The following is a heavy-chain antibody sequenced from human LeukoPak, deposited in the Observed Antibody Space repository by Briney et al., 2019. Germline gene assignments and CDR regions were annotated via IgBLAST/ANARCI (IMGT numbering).Heavy chain of an antibody. Sequence: GGSLRLSCAASGFTFDDYAMHWVRQAPGKGLVWVSRINSDGSSISYADSVKGRFTISRDNAKNTLYLQMNSLRAEDTAVYYCARFSYYGSGTTDWGQGTLVTVSS. V-gene: IGHV3-74*01. CDR3: ARFSYYGSGTTD. CDR2: INSDGSSI. J-gene: IGHJ4*02. CDR1: GFTFDDYA. D-gene: IGHD3-10*01.